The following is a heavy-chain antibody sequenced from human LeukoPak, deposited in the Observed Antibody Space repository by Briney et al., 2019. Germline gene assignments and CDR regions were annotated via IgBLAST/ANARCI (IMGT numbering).Heavy chain of an antibody. CDR1: GYTFTSYD. J-gene: IGHJ4*02. CDR2: MNPNSGNT. D-gene: IGHD3-22*01. CDR3: ARGSVADYYDSSGKPDY. Sequence: ASVTVSFKASGYTFTSYDINWVRQATGQGLEWMGWMNPNSGNTGYAQKFQGRVTMTRNTSISTAYMELSSLRSEDTAVYYCARGSVADYYDSSGKPDYWGQGTLVTVSS. V-gene: IGHV1-8*01.